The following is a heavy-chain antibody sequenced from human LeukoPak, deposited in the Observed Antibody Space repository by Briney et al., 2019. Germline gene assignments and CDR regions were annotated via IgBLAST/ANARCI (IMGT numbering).Heavy chain of an antibody. D-gene: IGHD6-19*01. CDR1: GYTFTGYY. Sequence: GASVKVSCKASGYTFTGYYMHWVRQAPGQGLEWMGWINPNSGGTNYAQKFQGRVTMTRDTSISTAYMELSRLRSDDTAVYYCAKDLFPKAVAGTAPLDWGQGTLVTVSS. CDR2: INPNSGGT. J-gene: IGHJ4*02. CDR3: AKDLFPKAVAGTAPLD. V-gene: IGHV1-2*02.